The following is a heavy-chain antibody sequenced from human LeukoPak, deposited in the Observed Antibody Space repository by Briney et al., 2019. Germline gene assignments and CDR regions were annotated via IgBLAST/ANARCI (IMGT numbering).Heavy chain of an antibody. V-gene: IGHV3-15*01. CDR1: GFTFSNAW. CDR2: IKSKTDGGTT. Sequence: GGSLRLSCAASGFTFSNAWMSWVRQAPGKGLEWVGRIKSKTDGGTTDYAAPVKGRFTISRDDSKNTLYLQMNSLKTEDTAVYYCTTDFAAGPHYYYYGMDVWGQGTTVTVSS. CDR3: TTDFAAGPHYYYYGMDV. J-gene: IGHJ6*02. D-gene: IGHD1-1*01.